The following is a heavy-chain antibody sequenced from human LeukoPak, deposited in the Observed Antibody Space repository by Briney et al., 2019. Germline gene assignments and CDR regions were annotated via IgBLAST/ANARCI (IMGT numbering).Heavy chain of an antibody. CDR2: IYPGDSDT. CDR1: GYSFTTYW. J-gene: IGHJ4*02. D-gene: IGHD3-22*01. V-gene: IGHV5-51*01. Sequence: GESLKISCKASGYSFTTYWIGWVRQMPGKGLEWMGIIYPGDSDTKYSPSFQGQVTISADRSISTAYLQWSSLRASDTAMYYCARAERLVPNYYDSSGYYYALGYWGQGTLVTVSS. CDR3: ARAERLVPNYYDSSGYYYALGY.